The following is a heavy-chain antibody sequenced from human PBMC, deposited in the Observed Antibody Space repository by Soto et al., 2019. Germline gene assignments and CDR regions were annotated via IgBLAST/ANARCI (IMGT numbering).Heavy chain of an antibody. J-gene: IGHJ6*02. Sequence: QVQLVQSGAEVKKPGSSVKVSCKASGGTFSSYTISWVRQAPGHGLEWMGRIIPILGIAKYAQKFQGRVTITADKSTSTAYMELSSLRSEYTAVYYCATRLPAIGVVPDADAFYYYGMDVWGQGTTVTVSS. CDR1: GGTFSSYT. CDR3: ATRLPAIGVVPDADAFYYYGMDV. CDR2: IIPILGIA. D-gene: IGHD2-2*01. V-gene: IGHV1-69*02.